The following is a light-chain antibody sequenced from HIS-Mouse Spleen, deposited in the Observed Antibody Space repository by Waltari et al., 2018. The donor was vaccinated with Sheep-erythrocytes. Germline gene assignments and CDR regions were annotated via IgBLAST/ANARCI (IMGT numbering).Light chain of an antibody. CDR1: QGIRND. J-gene: IGKJ2*01. Sequence: AIQMTQSPSSLSASVVDRVTITCRASQGIRNDLGWYTQNPGKAPKLLIYAASSLQSGVPSRFSGSGSGTDFTLTISSLQPEDFATYYCLQDYNYPYTFGQGTKLEIK. CDR3: LQDYNYPYT. CDR2: AAS. V-gene: IGKV1-6*01.